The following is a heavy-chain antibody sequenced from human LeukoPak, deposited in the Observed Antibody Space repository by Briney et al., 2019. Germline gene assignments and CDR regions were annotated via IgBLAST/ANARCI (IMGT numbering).Heavy chain of an antibody. CDR3: ARDLYDSDGYPSFRH. CDR1: GFTFSSYG. J-gene: IGHJ1*01. D-gene: IGHD3-22*01. V-gene: IGHV3-33*01. Sequence: GRSLRLSCAASGFTFSSYGMHWVRLAPGKGLEWVSLIWYDGSKKFYADSVKGRFTISRDNSKNTLYLQMNSLRAGDTAIYYCARDLYDSDGYPSFRHWGQGTLVTVSS. CDR2: IWYDGSKK.